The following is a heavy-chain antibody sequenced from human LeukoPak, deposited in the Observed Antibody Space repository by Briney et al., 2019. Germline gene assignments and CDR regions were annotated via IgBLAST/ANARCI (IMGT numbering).Heavy chain of an antibody. CDR1: GGTFSNYA. V-gene: IGHV1-69*04. Sequence: GASVKVSCKASGGTFSNYAISWVRQAPGQGLEWMGRIIPTLGLANYPQKFQGRLTITADESTSTAYMELSSLRSEDTAVYYCAREKAQYSGYDYGSLDYWGQGTLVTVSS. J-gene: IGHJ4*02. D-gene: IGHD5-12*01. CDR2: IIPTLGLA. CDR3: AREKAQYSGYDYGSLDY.